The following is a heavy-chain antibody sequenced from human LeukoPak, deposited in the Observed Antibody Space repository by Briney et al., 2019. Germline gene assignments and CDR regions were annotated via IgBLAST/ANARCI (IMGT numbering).Heavy chain of an antibody. J-gene: IGHJ3*02. Sequence: SETLSLTCIVSGGSISSYYWSWIRQPPGKGLEWIGYIYYSGSTNYNPSLKSRVTISVDTSKNQFSLKLSSVTAADTAVYYCAGYSSSWTGNAFDIWGQGTMVTVSS. CDR2: IYYSGST. CDR3: AGYSSSWTGNAFDI. V-gene: IGHV4-59*01. CDR1: GGSISSYY. D-gene: IGHD6-13*01.